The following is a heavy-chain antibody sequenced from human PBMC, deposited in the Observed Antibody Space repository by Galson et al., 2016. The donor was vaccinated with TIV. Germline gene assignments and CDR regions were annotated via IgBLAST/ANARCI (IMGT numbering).Heavy chain of an antibody. Sequence: SLRLSCAASGFTFEDYGMQWVRQTPGKGLEWVSGISSNSVSRGYADSVKGRFTIFRGNAKKSLYVQMNSLRVEDTDLYYCAKARGYSYGPPRDYYYGMDVWGQGTTVTVS. CDR1: GFTFEDYG. CDR2: ISSNSVSR. V-gene: IGHV3-9*01. J-gene: IGHJ6*02. D-gene: IGHD5-18*01. CDR3: AKARGYSYGPPRDYYYGMDV.